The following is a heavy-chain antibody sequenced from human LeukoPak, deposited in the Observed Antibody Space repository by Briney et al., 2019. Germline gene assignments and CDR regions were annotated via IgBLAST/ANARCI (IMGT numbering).Heavy chain of an antibody. CDR3: ARDIAAAAPSLDP. CDR2: INSDGSST. J-gene: IGHJ5*02. Sequence: GGSLRLSCAASGFTFSNYWMHWVRQAPGKGLVWVSRINSDGSSTSYADSVKGRFTISRDNSKNTLYLQMNSLRAEDTAVYYCARDIAAAAPSLDPWGQGTLVTVSS. CDR1: GFTFSNYW. D-gene: IGHD6-13*01. V-gene: IGHV3-74*01.